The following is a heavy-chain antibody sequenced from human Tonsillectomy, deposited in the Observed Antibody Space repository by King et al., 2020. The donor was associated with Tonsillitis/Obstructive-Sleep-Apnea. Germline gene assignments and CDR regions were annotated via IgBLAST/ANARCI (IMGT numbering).Heavy chain of an antibody. J-gene: IGHJ3*02. CDR2: INHSGST. CDR3: ARGEHIVVVTAILVLVGDAFDI. CDR1: GGSFSGYY. Sequence: VQLQQWGAGLLKPSETLSLTCAVYGGSFSGYYWSWIRQPPGKGLEWIGEINHSGSTNYNPSLKSRVTISVDTSKNQFSLKLSSVTAADTAVYYCARGEHIVVVTAILVLVGDAFDILGQEAMVTV. V-gene: IGHV4-34*01. D-gene: IGHD2-21*02.